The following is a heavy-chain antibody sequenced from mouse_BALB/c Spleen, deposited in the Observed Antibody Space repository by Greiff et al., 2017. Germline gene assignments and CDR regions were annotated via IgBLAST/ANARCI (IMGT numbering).Heavy chain of an antibody. CDR2: IWGGGST. D-gene: IGHD1-1*01. V-gene: IGHV2-6-5*01. CDR1: GFSLTDYG. CDR3: AKFPSDYGSSYDDAMDY. Sequence: VHLVESGPGLVAPSQCLSITCTVSGFSLTDYGVSWFRQPPGKGLEWLGGIWGGGSTYYNSALKSRLSISKDNSKRQVFLKMNSLQTDGTAMYYCAKFPSDYGSSYDDAMDYWGQGTSVTVSA. J-gene: IGHJ4*01.